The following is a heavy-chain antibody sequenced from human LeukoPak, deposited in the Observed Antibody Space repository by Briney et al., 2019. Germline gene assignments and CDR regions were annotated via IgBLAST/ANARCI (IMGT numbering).Heavy chain of an antibody. J-gene: IGHJ4*02. D-gene: IGHD3-10*01. Sequence: ASVKVSCKASGYTFTSYGISWVRQAPGQGLEWMGWISAYNGNTNYAQKLQGRVTMTTDTSTSTAYMELRSLRSDDTAVYYCARDDYYYGSGSYYNGATLGVDYWGQGTLVTVSS. CDR1: GYTFTSYG. V-gene: IGHV1-18*01. CDR2: ISAYNGNT. CDR3: ARDDYYYGSGSYYNGATLGVDY.